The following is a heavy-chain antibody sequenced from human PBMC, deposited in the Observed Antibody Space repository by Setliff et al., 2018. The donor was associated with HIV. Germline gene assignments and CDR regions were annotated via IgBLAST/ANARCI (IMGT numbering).Heavy chain of an antibody. CDR3: ARGVGIGGNWFDP. D-gene: IGHD2-15*01. V-gene: IGHV4-38-2*01. CDR2: MYYTGTI. Sequence: SETLSLTCAVSGYSVSSGYYWAWIRQAPGKGLQWIGQMYYTGTIDYNPSLSSRVTISQDKSRNQFSLKLTSVTATDTAIYYCARGVGIGGNWFDPWGQGIMVTVSS. J-gene: IGHJ5*02. CDR1: GYSVSSGYY.